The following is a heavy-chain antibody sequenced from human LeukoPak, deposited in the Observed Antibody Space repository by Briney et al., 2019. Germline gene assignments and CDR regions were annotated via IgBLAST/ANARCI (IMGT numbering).Heavy chain of an antibody. CDR3: VMTAGPPTDH. CDR1: GFTFNDYY. Sequence: GGSLRLSCTGSGFTFNDYYMSWVRQAPGKGLEWLSFISAGGYPIYYADSVKGRFTISRDTAKNSLYLQMNSLRVEDTAVYYCVMTAGPPTDHWGQGALVTVSS. CDR2: ISAGGYPI. V-gene: IGHV3-11*04. J-gene: IGHJ4*01.